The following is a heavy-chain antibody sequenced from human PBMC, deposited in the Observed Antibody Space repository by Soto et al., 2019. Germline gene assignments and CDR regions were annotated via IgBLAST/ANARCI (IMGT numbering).Heavy chain of an antibody. CDR2: INPNSGGT. D-gene: IGHD3-22*01. V-gene: IGHV1-2*02. J-gene: IGHJ6*02. CDR3: ARERQITMIVVEYHYYYYGMDV. CDR1: GYTFTGYY. Sequence: AASVKVSCKASGYTFTGYYMHWVRQAPGQGLEWMGWINPNSGGTNYAQKFQGRVTMTRDTSISTAYMELSRLRSDDTAVYYCARERQITMIVVEYHYYYYGMDVWGQGTTVTVSS.